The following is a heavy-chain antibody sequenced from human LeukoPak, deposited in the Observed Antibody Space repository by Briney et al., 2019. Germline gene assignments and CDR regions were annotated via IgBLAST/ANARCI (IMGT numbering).Heavy chain of an antibody. CDR1: GYTFTVYY. Sequence: ASVRVSSKASGYTFTVYYMHWVRQAPGQRLEWMGWINPNSGVTNYAQKFQGRVTTTRDTITSTAYMWQSRLSSYDTAVYYCARFARGSSSSWGQGTLVTVSS. V-gene: IGHV1-2*02. CDR2: INPNSGVT. D-gene: IGHD6-13*01. CDR3: ARFARGSSSS. J-gene: IGHJ4*02.